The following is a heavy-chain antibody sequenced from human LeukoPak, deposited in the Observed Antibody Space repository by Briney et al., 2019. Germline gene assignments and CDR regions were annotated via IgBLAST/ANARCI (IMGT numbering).Heavy chain of an antibody. D-gene: IGHD3-3*01. Sequence: GGSLRLSCAASGFTFSSYSMNWVRQAPGKGLEWVSSISSSSSYIYYADSVKGRFTISRDNAKNSLYLQMNSLRAEDTAVYCCAKNYDFWSGYSVDYWGQGTLVTVSS. CDR3: AKNYDFWSGYSVDY. J-gene: IGHJ4*02. CDR2: ISSSSSYI. CDR1: GFTFSSYS. V-gene: IGHV3-21*01.